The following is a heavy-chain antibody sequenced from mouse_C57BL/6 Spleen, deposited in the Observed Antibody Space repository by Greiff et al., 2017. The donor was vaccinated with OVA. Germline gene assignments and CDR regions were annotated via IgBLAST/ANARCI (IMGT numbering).Heavy chain of an antibody. CDR2: IYPGNSDT. Sequence: VQLQQSGIVLARPGASVKMSCKTSGYTFTSYWMHWVKQRPGQGLEWIGAIYPGNSDTSYNQKFKGKAKLTAVTSASTAYMELSSLTNEDSAVYYCTREGLYYGNSNWYFDVWGTGTTVTVSS. CDR3: TREGLYYGNSNWYFDV. D-gene: IGHD2-1*01. V-gene: IGHV1-5*01. CDR1: GYTFTSYW. J-gene: IGHJ1*03.